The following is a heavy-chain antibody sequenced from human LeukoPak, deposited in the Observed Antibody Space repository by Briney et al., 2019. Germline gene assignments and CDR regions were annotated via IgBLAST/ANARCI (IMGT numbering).Heavy chain of an antibody. CDR3: ARLRRIYWYFDL. Sequence: SETLSLTCTVSGGSISSSSYYWGWIRQPPGKGLEWIGYIYYSGSTYYNPSLKSRVTMSVDTSKNQFSLKLTSVTAADTAVYYCARLRRIYWYFDLWGRGTLVTVSS. V-gene: IGHV4-39*01. CDR1: GGSISSSSYY. D-gene: IGHD4-17*01. CDR2: IYYSGST. J-gene: IGHJ2*01.